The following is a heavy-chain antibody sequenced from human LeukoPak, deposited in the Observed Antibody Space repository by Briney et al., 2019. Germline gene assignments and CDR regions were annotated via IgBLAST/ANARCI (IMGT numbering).Heavy chain of an antibody. Sequence: GGSLRLSCAAYGFTFSSYAMSWVRQAPGKGLEWVSAISGSGGSTYYADSVKGRFTISRDNSKNTLYLQMNSLRAEDTAVYYCAKSPHYYDSSGDDYWGQGTLVTVSS. CDR2: ISGSGGST. CDR1: GFTFSSYA. J-gene: IGHJ4*02. CDR3: AKSPHYYDSSGDDY. V-gene: IGHV3-23*01. D-gene: IGHD3-22*01.